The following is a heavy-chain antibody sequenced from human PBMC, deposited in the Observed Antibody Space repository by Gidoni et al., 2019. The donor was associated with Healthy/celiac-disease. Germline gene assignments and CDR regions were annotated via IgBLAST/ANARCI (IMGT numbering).Heavy chain of an antibody. V-gene: IGHV3-7*01. CDR2: IKQDGSAK. CDR3: ARDQSYYDSSGYENPFDY. CDR1: GFTYSSYW. Sequence: EVQLAASGGGLVQPGGSLRLSCAASGFTYSSYWMSWVRQAPGKGLEWVANIKQDGSAKYYVDSVKGRFTISRDNAKNSLYLQMNSLRAEDTAVYYCARDQSYYDSSGYENPFDYWGQGTLVTVSS. D-gene: IGHD3-22*01. J-gene: IGHJ4*02.